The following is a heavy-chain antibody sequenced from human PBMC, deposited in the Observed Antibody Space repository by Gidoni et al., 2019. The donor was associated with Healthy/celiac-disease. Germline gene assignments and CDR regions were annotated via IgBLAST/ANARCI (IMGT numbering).Heavy chain of an antibody. V-gene: IGHV1-46*01. Sequence: QVQLVQSGAEVKKPGASVKVSCKASGYTFTSYYMHWVRQAPGQGLEWMGIINPSGGSTSYAQKFQGRVTMTRDTSTSTVYMELSSLRSEDTAVYYCARGHFIAAAGINSAKYFQHWGQGTLVTVSS. CDR2: INPSGGST. D-gene: IGHD6-13*01. CDR1: GYTFTSYY. J-gene: IGHJ1*01. CDR3: ARGHFIAAAGINSAKYFQH.